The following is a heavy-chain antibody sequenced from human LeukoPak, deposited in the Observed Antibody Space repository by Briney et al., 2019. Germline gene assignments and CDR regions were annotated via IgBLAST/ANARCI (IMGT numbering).Heavy chain of an antibody. J-gene: IGHJ4*02. D-gene: IGHD6-19*01. CDR1: GFTFSTYD. CDR2: ISRGGGGST. Sequence: GGSLRLSCAASGFTFSTYDMSWVRQAPGKGLECVASISRGGGGSTYYADSVKGRFTISRDNSKNTLYLQMNSLRADDTAVYYCAKDPNIIAVAGTFPFWGQGTLVTVSS. CDR3: AKDPNIIAVAGTFPF. V-gene: IGHV3-23*01.